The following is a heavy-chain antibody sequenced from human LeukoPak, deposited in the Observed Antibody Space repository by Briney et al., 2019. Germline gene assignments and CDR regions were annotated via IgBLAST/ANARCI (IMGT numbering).Heavy chain of an antibody. V-gene: IGHV3-30*02. CDR1: GFTFSSYG. CDR3: TTALYDWNDVNY. D-gene: IGHD1-1*01. J-gene: IGHJ4*02. CDR2: IRYDGSNK. Sequence: PGGSLRLSCAASGFTFSSYGMHWVRQAPGKGLDWVAFIRYDGSNKYYADSVKGRFTISRDNSKNTLYLQMNSLKTEDTAVYYCTTALYDWNDVNYWGQGTLVTVSS.